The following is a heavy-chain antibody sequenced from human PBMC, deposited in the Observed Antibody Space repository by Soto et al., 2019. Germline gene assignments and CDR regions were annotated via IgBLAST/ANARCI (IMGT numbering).Heavy chain of an antibody. CDR1: GGSFSGHY. J-gene: IGHJ4*02. Sequence: SETLSLTCAAYGGSFSGHYCSWVRQPPGKGLEWIGEINYSETTNYNLSLESPVTVSVDSFKNQCTLKVTSVTAADTAVYYCARRYGSGKYYFDFWGQGTPVTVSS. D-gene: IGHD3-10*01. V-gene: IGHV4-34*01. CDR3: ARRYGSGKYYFDF. CDR2: INYSETT.